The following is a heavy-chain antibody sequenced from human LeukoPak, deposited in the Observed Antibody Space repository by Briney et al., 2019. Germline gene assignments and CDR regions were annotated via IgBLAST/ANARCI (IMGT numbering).Heavy chain of an antibody. D-gene: IGHD3-10*01. J-gene: IGHJ5*02. Sequence: SETLSLTCTVSGGSISSYYWSWFRQPPEKGLEWIGYIYYSGSTSYNPSLKSRVTISVDTSKNQFSLKLSSVTAADTAVYYCARHKHRSYGSGIDWFDPWGQGTLVTVSS. CDR3: ARHKHRSYGSGIDWFDP. CDR2: IYYSGST. V-gene: IGHV4-59*08. CDR1: GGSISSYY.